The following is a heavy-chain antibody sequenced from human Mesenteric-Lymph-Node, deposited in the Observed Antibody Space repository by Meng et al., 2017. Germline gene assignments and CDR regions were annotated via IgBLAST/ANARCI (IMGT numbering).Heavy chain of an antibody. CDR2: ISAYNGNT. CDR3: ARDVRSVGATDY. D-gene: IGHD1-26*01. V-gene: IGHV1-18*01. CDR1: GYTFTSYG. Sequence: HVLQHGSEVKHAGASVKVSCKASGYTFTSYGISWVRQAPGQGLEWMGWISAYNGNTNYAQKFQGRVTMTRDTSISTAYMELSRLRSDDTAVYYCARDVRSVGATDYWGQGTLVTVSS. J-gene: IGHJ4*02.